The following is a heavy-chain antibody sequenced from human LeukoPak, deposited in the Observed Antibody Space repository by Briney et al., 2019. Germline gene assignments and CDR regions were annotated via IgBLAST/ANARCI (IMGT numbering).Heavy chain of an antibody. J-gene: IGHJ4*02. D-gene: IGHD1-26*01. Sequence: GGSLRLSCTTSGFTFRNYWMGWVRQAPGKGLEWVANIKQDESEKYYVGSVKGLFTISRDDSRNTLYLQMNSLRGDDTAVYYCAKDVGKWESLHFFDYWGQGTLVTVSS. CDR3: AKDVGKWESLHFFDY. CDR1: GFTFRNYW. V-gene: IGHV3-7*03. CDR2: IKQDESEK.